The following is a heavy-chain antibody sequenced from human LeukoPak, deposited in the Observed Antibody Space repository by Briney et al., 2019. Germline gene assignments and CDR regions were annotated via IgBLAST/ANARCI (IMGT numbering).Heavy chain of an antibody. CDR2: IKSKTDGGTT. Sequence: RGSLRLSRAASGFTVGNAWMRWVRQAPGKGLEWVGRIKSKTDGGTTEYAARVKGRFTSSRDNAKNSLYLQMNSLRDEDTAVYYCTRASHNVWVGDSHFDYWGQGTLVTVSS. CDR3: TRASHNVWVGDSHFDY. J-gene: IGHJ4*02. D-gene: IGHD3-10*01. CDR1: GFTVGNAW. V-gene: IGHV3-15*01.